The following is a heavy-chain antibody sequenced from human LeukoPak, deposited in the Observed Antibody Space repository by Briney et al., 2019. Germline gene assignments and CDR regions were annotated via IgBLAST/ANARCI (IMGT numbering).Heavy chain of an antibody. CDR3: AKIPLGGDYGDYFDY. J-gene: IGHJ4*02. V-gene: IGHV3-23*01. Sequence: GGSLRLSCAASGFTFSSYAMTWVRQAPGKGLEWVSAVSGSGGSTFYADSVKGRFTISRDNSKNTLFLQMVSLRAEDTAVYYCAKIPLGGDYGDYFDYWGQGTLVTVSS. CDR1: GFTFSSYA. CDR2: VSGSGGST. D-gene: IGHD4-17*01.